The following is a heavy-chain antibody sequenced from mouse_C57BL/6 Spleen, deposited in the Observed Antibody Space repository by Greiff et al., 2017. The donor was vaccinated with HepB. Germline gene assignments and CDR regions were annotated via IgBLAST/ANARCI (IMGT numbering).Heavy chain of an antibody. J-gene: IGHJ1*03. CDR1: GFTFSDYG. Sequence: EVKLMESGGGLVKPGGSLKLSCAASGFTFSDYGMHWVRQAPEKGLEWVAYISSGSSTIYYADTVKGRFTISRDNAKNTLFLQMTSLRSEDTAMYYCARPYYSNYVGYFDVWGTGTTVTVSS. CDR2: ISSGSSTI. CDR3: ARPYYSNYVGYFDV. V-gene: IGHV5-17*01. D-gene: IGHD2-5*01.